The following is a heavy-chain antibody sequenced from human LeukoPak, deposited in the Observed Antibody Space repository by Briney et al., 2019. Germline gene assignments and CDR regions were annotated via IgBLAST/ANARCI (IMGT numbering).Heavy chain of an antibody. D-gene: IGHD3-22*01. V-gene: IGHV4-4*07. J-gene: IGHJ5*02. CDR3: ARDLYYYDSSGWFDP. Sequence: PSETLSLTCTVSGGSISSYYWSWIRQPAGKGLEWIGRIYTSGSTNYNPSLKSRVTMSVDTSKNQSSLKLSSVTAADTAVYYCARDLYYYDSSGWFDPWGQGTLVTVSS. CDR1: GGSISSYY. CDR2: IYTSGST.